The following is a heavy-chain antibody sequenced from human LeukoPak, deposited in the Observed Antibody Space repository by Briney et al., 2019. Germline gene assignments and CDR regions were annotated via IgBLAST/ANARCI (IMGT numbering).Heavy chain of an antibody. Sequence: GGSLRLSCAASGFTFSDYYMSWIRQAPGKGLEWVSSISSSSSYIYYADSVKGRFTISRDNAKNSLYLQMNSLRAEDTAVYYCAREGDCSGGSCFGGFFDYWGQGTLVTVSS. CDR2: ISSSSSYI. V-gene: IGHV3-11*06. CDR1: GFTFSDYY. CDR3: AREGDCSGGSCFGGFFDY. D-gene: IGHD2-15*01. J-gene: IGHJ4*02.